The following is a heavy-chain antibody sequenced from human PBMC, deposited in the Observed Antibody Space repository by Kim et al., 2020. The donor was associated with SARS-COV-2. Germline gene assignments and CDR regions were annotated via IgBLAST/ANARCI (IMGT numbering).Heavy chain of an antibody. Sequence: PSLQSRITISVHTSKNQFPLKLSSVTATDTAVYYCARTFYYGSGPDAFDIWGQGTMVTVSS. D-gene: IGHD3-10*01. J-gene: IGHJ3*02. CDR3: ARTFYYGSGPDAFDI. V-gene: IGHV4-39*01.